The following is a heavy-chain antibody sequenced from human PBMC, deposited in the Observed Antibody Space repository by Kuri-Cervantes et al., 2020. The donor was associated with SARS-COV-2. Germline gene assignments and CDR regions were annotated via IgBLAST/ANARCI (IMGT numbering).Heavy chain of an antibody. J-gene: IGHJ4*02. CDR2: INSDGSST. CDR1: GFTFSSYW. V-gene: IGHV3-74*01. Sequence: ESLKISCAASGFTFSSYWMHWVRQAPGKGLVWVSRINSDGSSTSYADSVKGRFTLPRDNAKNMLFLQMNSLRAEDTAVYYCVRDGDHWNFDYWGQGTLVVASS. D-gene: IGHD1-1*01. CDR3: VRDGDHWNFDY.